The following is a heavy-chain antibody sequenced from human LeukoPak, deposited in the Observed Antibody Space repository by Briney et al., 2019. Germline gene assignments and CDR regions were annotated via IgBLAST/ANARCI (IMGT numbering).Heavy chain of an antibody. V-gene: IGHV1-2*02. D-gene: IGHD3-22*01. CDR1: GYTFTGYY. J-gene: IGHJ4*02. CDR2: ISPNSGGT. Sequence: ASVKVSCKASGYTFTGYYIHWLRQAPGQGLEWMGWISPNSGGTNFAQKFQGRVTMTRDTSISTAYMELSRLRSEDTAVYYCARLAGLAMITPRTDYWGQGTLVTVSS. CDR3: ARLAGLAMITPRTDY.